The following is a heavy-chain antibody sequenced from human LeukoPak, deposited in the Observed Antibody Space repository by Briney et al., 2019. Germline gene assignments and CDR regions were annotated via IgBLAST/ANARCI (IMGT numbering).Heavy chain of an antibody. CDR3: ARDARAVVTAMGLRNYYYGMDV. D-gene: IGHD2-21*02. Sequence: ASVKVSCKASGYTFTSYDINWVRQATGQGPEWMGWMNPNSGNTDYAQKFQGRVTMTRNTSISTAYMELSSLRSEDTAVYYCARDARAVVTAMGLRNYYYGMDVWGQGTTVTVSS. CDR2: MNPNSGNT. V-gene: IGHV1-8*01. J-gene: IGHJ6*02. CDR1: GYTFTSYD.